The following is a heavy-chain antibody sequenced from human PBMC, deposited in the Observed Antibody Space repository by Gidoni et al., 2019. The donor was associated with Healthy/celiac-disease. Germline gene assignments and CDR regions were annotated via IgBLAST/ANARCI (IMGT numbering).Heavy chain of an antibody. CDR2: IYRGGST. CDR1: GFTVSSNY. D-gene: IGHD6-13*01. Sequence: EVQLVESGGGLVQPGGSLRLSCAASGFTVSSNYMSWFRQAPGKGLEWVSVIYRGGSTYYANSVKGRFTISRDNSKNTLYLQMNSLRAEDTAVYYCARDNSSSWYGEYYYYYGMDVWGQGTTVTVSS. V-gene: IGHV3-66*01. J-gene: IGHJ6*02. CDR3: ARDNSSSWYGEYYYYYGMDV.